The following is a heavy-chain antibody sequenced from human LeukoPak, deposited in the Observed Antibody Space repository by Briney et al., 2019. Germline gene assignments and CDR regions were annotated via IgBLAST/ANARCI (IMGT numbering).Heavy chain of an antibody. J-gene: IGHJ6*02. CDR1: GFTFSTYG. Sequence: PGGSLRLSCAASGFTFSTYGMNWVRQAPGKGLQWVSYISSSSSTIYYADSVKGRFTISRDNSKNTLYLQMNSLRAEDTAVYYCARGEDIVVVPAAMLDYYYYGMDVWGQGTTVTVSS. CDR3: ARGEDIVVVPAAMLDYYYYGMDV. D-gene: IGHD2-2*01. V-gene: IGHV3-48*01. CDR2: ISSSSSTI.